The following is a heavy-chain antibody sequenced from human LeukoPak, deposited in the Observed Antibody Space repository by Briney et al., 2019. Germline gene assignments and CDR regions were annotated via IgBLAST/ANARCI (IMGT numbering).Heavy chain of an antibody. V-gene: IGHV4-59*01. J-gene: IGHJ4*02. CDR3: ARASLALHY. CDR1: GCSISNYY. Sequence: SETLSLTCTGSGCSISNYYWSWIRQPPGKQLEWSVYIYYSGSTNYNPSLRSRVTISVDPSKNQFSLTLSSVTAADTAVYYCARASLALHYWGQGTLITVSS. CDR2: IYYSGST. D-gene: IGHD3-3*02.